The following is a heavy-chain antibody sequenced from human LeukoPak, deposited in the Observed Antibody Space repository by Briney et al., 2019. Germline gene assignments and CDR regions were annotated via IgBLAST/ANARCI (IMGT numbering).Heavy chain of an antibody. Sequence: PGGSLRLSCAASGFIVSNDYMSWVRQAPGKGLEWVSVIYRGGSTYYADSVKGRFTISRDNSKNTLYLQMNSLRAEDTAVYYCARHVVPAAMYYYYYMDVWGKGTTVIVSS. CDR2: IYRGGST. CDR1: GFIVSNDY. J-gene: IGHJ6*03. D-gene: IGHD2-2*01. CDR3: ARHVVPAAMYYYYYMDV. V-gene: IGHV3-53*01.